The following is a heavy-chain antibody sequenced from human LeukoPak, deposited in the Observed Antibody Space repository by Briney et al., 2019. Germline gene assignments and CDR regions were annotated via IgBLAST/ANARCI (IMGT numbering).Heavy chain of an antibody. CDR1: GGPFRGYF. Sequence: SETLSLTCAVSGGPFRGYFWSWIRQSSGKGLEWIGEIHNSGTTNYNPSLNSRVTISEDTSKNQFYLNLSSVTAADTAVYYCARRYYYNLGSFPFDFWGQGTLVTVSS. CDR2: IHNSGTT. CDR3: ARRYYYNLGSFPFDF. J-gene: IGHJ4*02. D-gene: IGHD3-10*01. V-gene: IGHV4-34*01.